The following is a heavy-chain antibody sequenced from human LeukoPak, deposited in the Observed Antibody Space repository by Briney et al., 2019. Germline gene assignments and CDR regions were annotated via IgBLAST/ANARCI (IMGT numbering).Heavy chain of an antibody. Sequence: SETLSLTCAVYGGSFSGYYWSWIRQPPGKGLEWIGEINHSGSTNYNPSLKSRVTISVDTSKNQFSLKLSSVTAADTAVYYCARLTGYSNYGRSDYWGQGTLVTVSS. CDR2: INHSGST. CDR1: GGSFSGYY. CDR3: ARLTGYSNYGRSDY. D-gene: IGHD4-11*01. V-gene: IGHV4-34*01. J-gene: IGHJ4*02.